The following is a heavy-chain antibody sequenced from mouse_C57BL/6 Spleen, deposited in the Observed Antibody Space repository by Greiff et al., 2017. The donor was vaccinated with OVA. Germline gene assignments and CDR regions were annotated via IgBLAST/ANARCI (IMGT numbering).Heavy chain of an antibody. V-gene: IGHV1-50*01. Sequence: QVQLQQSGAELVKPGASVKLSCKASGYTFTSYWMQWVKQRPGQGLEWIGEIDPSDSYTNYNQKFKGKATLTVDTSSSTAYMQLSSLTSEDTAVYYCERWLGREGAMDYWGQGTSVTVSS. CDR3: ERWLGREGAMDY. CDR1: GYTFTSYW. CDR2: IDPSDSYT. D-gene: IGHD4-1*01. J-gene: IGHJ4*01.